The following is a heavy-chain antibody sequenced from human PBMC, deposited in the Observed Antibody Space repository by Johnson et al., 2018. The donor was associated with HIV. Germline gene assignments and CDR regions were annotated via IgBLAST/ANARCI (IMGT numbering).Heavy chain of an antibody. Sequence: QVQLVESGGGVVQPGGSLRLSCAASGFTFSSYGMHWVRQAPGKGLEWVAVISFDGKNKFYADSVKGRFTISRDNSRNTLYLQMNSLRPEDTAVYYCASGDDDGFWGRGTLVTVSS. CDR2: ISFDGKNK. CDR3: ASGDDDGF. J-gene: IGHJ4*03. V-gene: IGHV3-30*19. D-gene: IGHD5-12*01. CDR1: GFTFSSYG.